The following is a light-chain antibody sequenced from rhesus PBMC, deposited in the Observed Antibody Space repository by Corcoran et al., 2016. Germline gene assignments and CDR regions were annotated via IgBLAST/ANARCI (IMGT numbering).Light chain of an antibody. CDR3: QQHNSYPRT. V-gene: IGKV1S14*01. CDR2: YAS. CDR1: QGLSNY. J-gene: IGKJ1*01. Sequence: DIQMTQSPSSLSASVGDTVTITCRASQGLSNYLAWSQQKPGKAPKPLIYYASNLESGVPSRFSGSGSGTDFTLPSSSLQPDDFEIYYCQQHNSYPRTFGQGTKVEIK.